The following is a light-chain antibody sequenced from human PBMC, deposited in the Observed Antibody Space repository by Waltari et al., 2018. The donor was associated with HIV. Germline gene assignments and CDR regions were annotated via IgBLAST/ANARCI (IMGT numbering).Light chain of an antibody. V-gene: IGLV1-36*01. CDR3: STGDDSLNAIL. CDR1: SHNIGRNA. Sequence: QSVLTQPPSVSSAPRPRISIPCSGSSHNIGRNAVNWYQQLPGKPPKLLLYFDDLLFSGVSNLCSASKSGTSASLAVSGLRSEDEADYYCSTGDDSLNAILFGGGTRLTV. J-gene: IGLJ2*01. CDR2: FDD.